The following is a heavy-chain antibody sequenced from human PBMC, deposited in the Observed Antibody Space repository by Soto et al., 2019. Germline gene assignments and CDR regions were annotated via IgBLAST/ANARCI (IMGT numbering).Heavy chain of an antibody. Sequence: EVQLLESGGGLVQPGGSLRLSCAASGFTFSNYVMTWLRQAPGKGLEWVSSIRFSVSDTFYADSVKGRFTVSRDNSKNTLFLQTSSLRAEDTAVYYCAQTDKVNSDSSGWANRVDYWGQATLVTVSS. J-gene: IGHJ4*02. V-gene: IGHV3-23*01. D-gene: IGHD6-19*01. CDR3: AQTDKVNSDSSGWANRVDY. CDR2: IRFSVSDT. CDR1: GFTFSNYV.